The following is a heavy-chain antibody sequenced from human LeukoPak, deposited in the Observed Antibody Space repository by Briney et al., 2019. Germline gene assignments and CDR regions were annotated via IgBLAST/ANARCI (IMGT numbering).Heavy chain of an antibody. V-gene: IGHV3-23*01. D-gene: IGHD3-22*01. CDR3: AKDDSGGYFPDY. Sequence: GGSLRLSCVASGFSIGPFWMTWVRQAPGKGLEWVSAISGSGDTTYYADSVKGRFTISRDNSKNTLYLQMNSLRAEDTAVYYCAKDDSGGYFPDYWGQGTLVTVSS. CDR2: ISGSGDTT. J-gene: IGHJ4*02. CDR1: GFSIGPFW.